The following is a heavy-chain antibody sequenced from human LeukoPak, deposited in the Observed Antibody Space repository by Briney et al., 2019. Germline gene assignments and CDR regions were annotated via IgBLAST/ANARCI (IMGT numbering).Heavy chain of an antibody. Sequence: ASVKVSCKASGYPFTGFYVHWVRQAPGEGPEWMGWINPHSGDTDYAQKFRSRVTMTRDTSTSTVYMELSSLRSEDTAVYYCATEYCSSTSCYIGNWGQGTLVTVSS. J-gene: IGHJ4*02. CDR2: INPHSGDT. V-gene: IGHV1-2*02. D-gene: IGHD2-2*02. CDR3: ATEYCSSTSCYIGN. CDR1: GYPFTGFY.